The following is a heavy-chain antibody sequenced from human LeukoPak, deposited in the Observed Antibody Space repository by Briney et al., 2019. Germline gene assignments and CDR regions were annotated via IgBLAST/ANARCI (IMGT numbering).Heavy chain of an antibody. CDR3: AKSLGGDYGSGSYYVVFDS. CDR2: ISGSGGST. V-gene: IGHV3-23*01. D-gene: IGHD3-10*01. J-gene: IGHJ4*02. Sequence: GGSLRLSCAASGFTFSSYGMSWVRQAPGKGVEWGSAISGSGGSTYYADSVKGGFTISRENYKNTLYLQRKRLREEDTALYYCAKSLGGDYGSGSYYVVFDSWGQGTLVTVSS. CDR1: GFTFSSYG.